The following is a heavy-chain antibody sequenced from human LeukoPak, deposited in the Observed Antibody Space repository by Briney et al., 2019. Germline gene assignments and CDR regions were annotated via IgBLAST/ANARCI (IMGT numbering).Heavy chain of an antibody. CDR2: INPSGGST. CDR3: ARVAAAHDAFDI. V-gene: IGHV1-46*01. Sequence: ASVKVPCKASGYTFTGHYMHWVRQAPGQGLEWMGIINPSGGSTSYAQKFQGRVTMTGDMSTSTVYMDLSSLRSEDTAVYYCARVAAAHDAFDIWGQGTMVTVSS. D-gene: IGHD6-13*01. J-gene: IGHJ3*02. CDR1: GYTFTGHY.